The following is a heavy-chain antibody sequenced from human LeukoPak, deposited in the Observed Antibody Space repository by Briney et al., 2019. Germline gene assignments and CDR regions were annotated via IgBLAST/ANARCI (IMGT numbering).Heavy chain of an antibody. CDR1: GGSISSYY. J-gene: IGHJ5*02. CDR2: INHSGST. V-gene: IGHV4-34*01. Sequence: SETLSLTCTVSGGSISSYYWSWIRQPPGKGLEWIGEINHSGSTNYNPSLKSRVTISVDTSKNRFSLKLSSVTAADTAVYYCARVGQRDFWSGYSNWFDPWGQGTLVTVSS. D-gene: IGHD3-3*01. CDR3: ARVGQRDFWSGYSNWFDP.